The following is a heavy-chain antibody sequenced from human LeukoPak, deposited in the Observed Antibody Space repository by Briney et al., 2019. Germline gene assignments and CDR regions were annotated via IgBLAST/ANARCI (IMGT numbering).Heavy chain of an antibody. J-gene: IGHJ4*02. Sequence: GGSLRLSCAASGFTFSSYSMNWVRQAPRKGLEWVSSISSSSSYIYYADSVKGRFTISRDNAKNSLYLQMNSLRAEDTAVYYCARGTPVLRFLEWLNYFDYWGQGTLVTVSS. CDR2: ISSSSSYI. D-gene: IGHD3-3*01. CDR1: GFTFSSYS. V-gene: IGHV3-21*01. CDR3: ARGTPVLRFLEWLNYFDY.